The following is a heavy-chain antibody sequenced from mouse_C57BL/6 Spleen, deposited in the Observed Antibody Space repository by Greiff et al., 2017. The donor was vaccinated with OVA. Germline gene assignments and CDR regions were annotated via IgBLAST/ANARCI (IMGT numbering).Heavy chain of an antibody. V-gene: IGHV1-69*01. CDR3: ASVYYYGSSPAWFAY. Sequence: VQLQQSGAELVMPGASVKLSCKASGYTFTSYWMHWVKQRPGQGLEWIGEIDPSDSYTNYNQKFKGKSTLTVDKSSSTAYMQLSSLTSEDSAVYYCASVYYYGSSPAWFAYWGQGTLVTVSA. D-gene: IGHD1-1*01. CDR1: GYTFTSYW. J-gene: IGHJ3*01. CDR2: IDPSDSYT.